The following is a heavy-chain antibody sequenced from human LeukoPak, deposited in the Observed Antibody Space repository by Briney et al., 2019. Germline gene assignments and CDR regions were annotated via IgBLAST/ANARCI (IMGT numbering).Heavy chain of an antibody. CDR3: ASVTHTELSTWFDP. D-gene: IGHD2-21*02. Sequence: SVTVSCTASGGTFNNYAINWVRQAPGQGLEWMGGIIPIFGSSNYAQKFQGRVTITADESTTTAYMELTSLRSEDTAVYYCASVTHTELSTWFDPWGRGPLVTVS. J-gene: IGHJ5*02. CDR1: GGTFNNYA. CDR2: IIPIFGSS. V-gene: IGHV1-69*01.